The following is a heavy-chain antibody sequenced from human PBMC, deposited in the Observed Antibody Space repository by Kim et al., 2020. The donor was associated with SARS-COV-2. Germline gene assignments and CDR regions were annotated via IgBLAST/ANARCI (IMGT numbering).Heavy chain of an antibody. Sequence: TDSNPSLKGRGTISVDTSKKRFSLRLSSVTAADAAVYYCARHLRNWYFDLWGRGTLVTVSS. CDR2: T. J-gene: IGHJ2*01. CDR3: ARHLRNWYFDL. V-gene: IGHV4-39*01.